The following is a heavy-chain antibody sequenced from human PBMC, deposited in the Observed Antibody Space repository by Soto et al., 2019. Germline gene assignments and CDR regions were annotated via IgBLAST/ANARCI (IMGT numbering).Heavy chain of an antibody. CDR1: GGSISSSNW. Sequence: QVQLQESGPGLVKPSGTLSLTCAVSGGSISSSNWWSWVRQPPGKGLEWIGEIYHSGSTNYNPSLKSXXTXSXXKSKNQFSLKVSSVTAADTAVYYCARAPYSGSYIDWGKGTLVTVSS. CDR2: IYHSGST. J-gene: IGHJ4*02. CDR3: ARAPYSGSYID. D-gene: IGHD1-26*01. V-gene: IGHV4-4*02.